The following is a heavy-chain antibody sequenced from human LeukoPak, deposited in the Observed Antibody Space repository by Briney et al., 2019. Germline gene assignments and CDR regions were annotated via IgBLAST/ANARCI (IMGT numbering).Heavy chain of an antibody. J-gene: IGHJ4*02. CDR2: ISYDGSNK. V-gene: IGHV3-30-3*01. Sequence: GGSLRLSCAASGFTFSSYAMHWVRQAPGKGLEWVAVISYDGSNKCYADSVKGRFTISRDNSKNTLYLQMNSLRAEDTAVYYCARDYYFDYWGQGTLVTVSS. CDR3: ARDYYFDY. CDR1: GFTFSSYA.